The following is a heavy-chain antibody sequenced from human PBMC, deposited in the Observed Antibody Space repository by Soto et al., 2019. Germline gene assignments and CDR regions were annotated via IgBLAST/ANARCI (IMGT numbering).Heavy chain of an antibody. J-gene: IGHJ4*02. Sequence: EVQLLESGGGLVQPGGSLRLSCAASGFTFSSYAMSWVRQAPGKGLEWVSAISGSGGSTYYADSVKGRFTISRDNSKNTQYLQMNSLRAEDTAVYYCAKSRYQLSSGDYWGQGTLVTVSS. D-gene: IGHD2-2*01. CDR1: GFTFSSYA. CDR2: ISGSGGST. V-gene: IGHV3-23*01. CDR3: AKSRYQLSSGDY.